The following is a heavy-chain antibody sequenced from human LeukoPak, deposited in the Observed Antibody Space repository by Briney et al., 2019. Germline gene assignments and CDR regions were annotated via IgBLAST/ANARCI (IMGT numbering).Heavy chain of an antibody. CDR1: GFTFSSYW. Sequence: GGSLRLSCAASGFTFSSYWMHWVRQAPGKGLVWVSRINSDGSSTSYADSVKGRFTISRDNAKNTLYLKMNSLRAEDTAVYYCARGVGYCSSTSCYWWFDPWGQGTLVTVSS. CDR3: ARGVGYCSSTSCYWWFDP. J-gene: IGHJ5*02. V-gene: IGHV3-74*01. D-gene: IGHD2-2*01. CDR2: INSDGSST.